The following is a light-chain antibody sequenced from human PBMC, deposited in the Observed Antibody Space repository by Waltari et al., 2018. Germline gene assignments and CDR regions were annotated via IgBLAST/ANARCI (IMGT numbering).Light chain of an antibody. CDR1: QSVGNW. CDR2: DAA. Sequence: EIVLTQSPATLPLSPGEGATLSCRASQSVGNWLAWYQQKPGQAPRLLIYDAASRATGIPARFSGSGSGTDFTLTISTLEPEDFAVYYCQHRKVWPLTFGGGTRVEIK. V-gene: IGKV3-11*01. CDR3: QHRKVWPLT. J-gene: IGKJ4*01.